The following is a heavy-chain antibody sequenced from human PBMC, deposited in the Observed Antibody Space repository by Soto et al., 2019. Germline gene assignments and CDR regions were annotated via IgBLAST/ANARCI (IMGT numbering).Heavy chain of an antibody. V-gene: IGHV1-69*01. CDR3: TRAIGSGGVMGGFDY. Sequence: SVKGSCKASGGTFNMFAMNWVRQAPVHGLEWMGGIIPIFDAPRYSEQFQGRVTITVDESTSTAYMELSSLRSDDTAIYYCTRAIGSGGVMGGFDYWGQGTLVTVSS. D-gene: IGHD3-16*01. CDR2: IIPIFDAP. J-gene: IGHJ4*02. CDR1: GGTFNMFA.